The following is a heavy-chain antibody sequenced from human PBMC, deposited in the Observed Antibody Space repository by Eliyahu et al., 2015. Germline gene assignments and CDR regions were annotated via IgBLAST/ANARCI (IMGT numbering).Heavy chain of an antibody. CDR2: IHQSGVT. CDR3: ARFVYCDGDCYSFDY. CDR1: GDSVSSDTHY. V-gene: IGHV4-61*01. D-gene: IGHD2-21*02. Sequence: PGLVKPSETLSLTCSVSGDSVSSDTHYWSWVRQPPGKGLEWIGYIHQSGVTNYNSSLESRIAISIDKSKNQFSLRLSFMTAADTAIYYCARFVYCDGDCYSFDYWGQGALATVSS. J-gene: IGHJ4*02.